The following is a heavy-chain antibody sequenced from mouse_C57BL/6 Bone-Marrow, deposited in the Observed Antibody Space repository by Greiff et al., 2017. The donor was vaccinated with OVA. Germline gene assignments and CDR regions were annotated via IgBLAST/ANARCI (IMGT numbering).Heavy chain of an antibody. J-gene: IGHJ2*01. V-gene: IGHV14-4*01. CDR3: TETAQATDY. CDR1: GFNIKDDY. CDR2: IDPENGDT. D-gene: IGHD3-2*02. Sequence: EVHLVESGAELVRPGASVKLSCTASGFNIKDDYMHWVKQRPEQGLEWIGWIDPENGDTEYASKFQGKATITADTSSNTAYLQLSSLTSEDTAVYYCTETAQATDYWGQGTTLTVSS.